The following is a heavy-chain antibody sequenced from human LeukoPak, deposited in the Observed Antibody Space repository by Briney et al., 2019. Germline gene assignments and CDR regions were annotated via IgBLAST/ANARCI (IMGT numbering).Heavy chain of an antibody. V-gene: IGHV3-48*02. Sequence: GGSLRLSCAASGFTFSSYTMNWVRQAPGKGLEWVSYISRGSSTIYYAYSVKGRFTISRDNAKNSLYLQMNSLRDEDTAVYYCARECGGDCYTWFDPWGQGTLVTVSS. D-gene: IGHD2-21*02. J-gene: IGHJ5*02. CDR1: GFTFSSYT. CDR2: ISRGSSTI. CDR3: ARECGGDCYTWFDP.